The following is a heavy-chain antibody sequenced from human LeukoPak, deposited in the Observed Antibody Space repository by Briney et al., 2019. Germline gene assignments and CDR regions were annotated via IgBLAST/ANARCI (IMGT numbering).Heavy chain of an antibody. J-gene: IGHJ4*02. CDR3: AKWGDYDILTGYYVPDY. CDR2: ISGSGGST. CDR1: GFTFSGYA. Sequence: PGASLRLSCAASGFTFSGYAMSWVRQSPGKGLEWVSTISGSGGSTYYADSVKGRFTISRDNSKNTLYLQVNSLRAEDTAVYYCAKWGDYDILTGYYVPDYWGQGTLVTVSS. D-gene: IGHD3-9*01. V-gene: IGHV3-23*01.